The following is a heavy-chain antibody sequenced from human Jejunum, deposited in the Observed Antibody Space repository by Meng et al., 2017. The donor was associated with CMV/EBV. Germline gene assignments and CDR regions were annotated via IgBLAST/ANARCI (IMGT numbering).Heavy chain of an antibody. CDR1: TYA. D-gene: IGHD2-2*01. V-gene: IGHV3-23*03. CDR2: IYSGGGCL. CDR3: ANSVRSMDQLLIPPAFDA. J-gene: IGHJ3*01. Sequence: TYALRLVLQAPGKGLAWVAVIYSGGGCLYYDDSVKGRFTISTADSRNTLYLQMNSLRADDTAVYYCANSVRSMDQLLIPPAFDAWGQGTMVTVSS.